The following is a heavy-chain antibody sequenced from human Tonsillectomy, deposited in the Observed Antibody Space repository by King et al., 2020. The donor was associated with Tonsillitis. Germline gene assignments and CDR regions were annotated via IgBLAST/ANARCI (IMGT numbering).Heavy chain of an antibody. V-gene: IGHV4-59*01. CDR3: ARAYYDFWSGYYSYYGMYV. D-gene: IGHD3-3*01. CDR1: GGSISSYY. J-gene: IGHJ6*02. CDR2: IYYSGST. Sequence: VQLQESGPGLVKPSETLSLTCTVSGGSISSYYWSWIRQPPGKGLEWIGYIYYSGSTNYNPSLKSRATISVDTSKNQFSLKLSSVTAADTAVYYCARAYYDFWSGYYSYYGMYVWGQGAPVTVSS.